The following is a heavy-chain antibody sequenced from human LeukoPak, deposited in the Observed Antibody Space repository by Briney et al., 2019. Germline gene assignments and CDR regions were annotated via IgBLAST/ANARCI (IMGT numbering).Heavy chain of an antibody. CDR2: ISAYNGNT. V-gene: IGHV1-18*01. J-gene: IGHJ6*02. CDR1: GYTFTSYG. CDR3: ARGLNDYSYGMDV. Sequence: ASVKVSCKASGYTFTSYGISWVRQAPGQGLEWMGWISAYNGNTNYAQKLQGRVTMTTDTSTSTAYMELSSLRSEDTAVYYCARGLNDYSYGMDVWGQGTTVTVSS.